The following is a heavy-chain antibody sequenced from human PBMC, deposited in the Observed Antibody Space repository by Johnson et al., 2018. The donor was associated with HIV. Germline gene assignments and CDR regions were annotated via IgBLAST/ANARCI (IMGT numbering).Heavy chain of an antibody. D-gene: IGHD1-26*01. V-gene: IGHV3-30-3*01. CDR2: ISYDGSNK. CDR1: GFTFSSYA. J-gene: IGHJ3*02. Sequence: QVQLVESGGGLVQPGGSLRLSCAASGFTFSSYAMHWVRQAPGKGLEWVAVISYDGSNKYYADSVKGRFTISRDNSKNTLYLQMNSLRAEDTALYYCARELWELNAFDIWGQGTMVTVSS. CDR3: ARELWELNAFDI.